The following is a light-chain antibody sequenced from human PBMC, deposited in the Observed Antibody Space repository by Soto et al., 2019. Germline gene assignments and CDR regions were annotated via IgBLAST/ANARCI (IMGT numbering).Light chain of an antibody. CDR3: QQYNSYWT. Sequence: DIQMTQSPSTLSASVGDRVTITCRASQSISSWLAWYQQKPGKAPKLLIYDASSLESGVPSRFSGSGSGTEFTLTISILQPDHFATYYCQQYNSYWTFGQGTQVEIK. CDR2: DAS. V-gene: IGKV1-5*01. J-gene: IGKJ1*01. CDR1: QSISSW.